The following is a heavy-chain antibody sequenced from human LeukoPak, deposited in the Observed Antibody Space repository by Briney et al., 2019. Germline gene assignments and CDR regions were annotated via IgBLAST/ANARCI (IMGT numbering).Heavy chain of an antibody. J-gene: IGHJ3*02. CDR3: ARGGGVFDI. CDR2: MNPNSGNT. D-gene: IGHD3-10*01. CDR1: GGTFTSYG. V-gene: IGHV1-8*03. Sequence: ASVKVSCKASGGTFTSYGISWVRQAPGQGLEWMGWMNPNSGNTNYAQKFQGRVTITRNTSISTAYMELSSLRSEDTAVYYCARGGGVFDIWGQGTMVTVSS.